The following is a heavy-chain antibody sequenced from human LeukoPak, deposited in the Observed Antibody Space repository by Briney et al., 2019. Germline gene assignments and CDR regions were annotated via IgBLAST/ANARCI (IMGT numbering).Heavy chain of an antibody. CDR1: GGSVSSGSYY. CDR3: ASDSGSIAAAGRWFDP. J-gene: IGHJ5*02. D-gene: IGHD6-13*01. CDR2: IYYSGST. V-gene: IGHV4-61*01. Sequence: SETLSLTCTVSGGSVSSGSYYWSWIRQPPGKGLEWIGYIYYSGSTYYNPSLKSRVTISVDTSKNQFSLKLSSVTAADTAVYYCASDSGSIAAAGRWFDPWGQGTLVTVSS.